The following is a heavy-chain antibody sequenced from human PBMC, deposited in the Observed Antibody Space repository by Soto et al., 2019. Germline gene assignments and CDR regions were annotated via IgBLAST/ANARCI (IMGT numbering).Heavy chain of an antibody. D-gene: IGHD3-22*01. V-gene: IGHV1-18*01. CDR2: ISAFNGKT. J-gene: IGHJ4*01. CDR3: ARDRVPKSSGFFPFDY. Sequence: QIQLVQSGAEVKKPGASVKVSCKASGYTFNIYGINWVRQAPGQGLEWMGWISAFNGKTNYAQNVQDRVTMTTDTSTSTAYVELRSLRSDDTAVYYCARDRVPKSSGFFPFDYWGYGTLVTVSS. CDR1: GYTFNIYG.